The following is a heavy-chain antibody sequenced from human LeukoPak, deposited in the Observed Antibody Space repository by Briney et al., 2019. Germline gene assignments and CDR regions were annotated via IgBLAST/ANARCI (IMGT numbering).Heavy chain of an antibody. V-gene: IGHV3-33*06. J-gene: IGHJ4*02. CDR3: AKGAGSYYNYFDY. D-gene: IGHD3-22*01. Sequence: GGSVRLSCAASGFTFSSNGMHWVRQAPGKGLEWVAAIWYDGSNKYYADSVKGRFTISRDNFKNTLYLQVNSLRAEDTAVYYCAKGAGSYYNYFDYWGQGTLVTVSS. CDR2: IWYDGSNK. CDR1: GFTFSSNG.